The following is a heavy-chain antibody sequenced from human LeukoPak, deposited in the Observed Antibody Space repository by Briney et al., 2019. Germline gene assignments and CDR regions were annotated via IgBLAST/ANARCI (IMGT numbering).Heavy chain of an antibody. CDR1: GYSFSSYW. J-gene: IGHJ5*02. Sequence: GESLKISCKGSGYSFSSYWIAWVRQMPGKGLEWMGIIYPGDSDTRYSPSFEGQVIISADKSISTAYLQWRSLKASDTAMYYCAKSPSGFTYGRNWLDPWGQGTLVTVSS. CDR2: IYPGDSDT. CDR3: AKSPSGFTYGRNWLDP. V-gene: IGHV5-51*01. D-gene: IGHD3-22*01.